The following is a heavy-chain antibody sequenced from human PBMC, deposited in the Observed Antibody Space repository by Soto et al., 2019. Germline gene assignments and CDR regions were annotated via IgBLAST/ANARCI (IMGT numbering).Heavy chain of an antibody. V-gene: IGHV4-4*02. CDR2: LYPSGGT. J-gene: IGHJ5*02. D-gene: IGHD2-8*01. Sequence: QVQLQESGPGLVTPSGTLSLTCSVSGVSISRSNWWTWVRQAPGKGLEWIGELYPSGGTTYNPSLQNRVTISVDYSKNHCSLTLTSVTAADTAVYYCARCLHCSNGGRFDPWGQGALVTVSS. CDR3: ARCLHCSNGGRFDP. CDR1: GVSISRSNW.